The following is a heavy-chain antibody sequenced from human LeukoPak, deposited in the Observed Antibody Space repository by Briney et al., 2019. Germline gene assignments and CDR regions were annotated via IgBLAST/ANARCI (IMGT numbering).Heavy chain of an antibody. CDR2: ISYDGSNK. CDR1: GFTFSSYG. Sequence: GGSLRLSCAASGFTFSSYGMHWVRQAPGKGLEWVAVISYDGSNKYYADSVKGRFTISRDNSKNTLYLQMNSLRAEDTAVYYCARVGGGSSWYDWFDPWGQGTLVTVSS. D-gene: IGHD6-13*01. V-gene: IGHV3-30*03. CDR3: ARVGGGSSWYDWFDP. J-gene: IGHJ5*02.